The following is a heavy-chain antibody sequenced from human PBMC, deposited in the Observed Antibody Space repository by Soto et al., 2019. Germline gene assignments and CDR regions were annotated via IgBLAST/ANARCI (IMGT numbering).Heavy chain of an antibody. Sequence: SETLSLTXTVSGASIITDNYFWVWIRQSPRRGLELIGSISYSGRTYDNPSLQSRVTISIDASKNQFSLKLTSVTTADTAVYYCARDGTVRCSGWYCWFDPWGQGTLVTVSS. CDR3: ARDGTVRCSGWYCWFDP. J-gene: IGHJ5*02. V-gene: IGHV4-39*02. CDR2: ISYSGRT. D-gene: IGHD6-19*01. CDR1: GASIITDNYF.